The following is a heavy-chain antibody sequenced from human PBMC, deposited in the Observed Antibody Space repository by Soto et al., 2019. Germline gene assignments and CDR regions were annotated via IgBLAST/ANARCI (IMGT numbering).Heavy chain of an antibody. Sequence: SETLSLTCSVSGGSISSYYWSWIRQPPGKGLEWIGYIHNSGSTNYNPSLRSRVTISVDTSNNQFSLKLSSVTAADTAVYYCASSNIAAAGFYYYGMDVWGRGTTVTVSS. CDR2: IHNSGST. CDR1: GGSISSYY. CDR3: ASSNIAAAGFYYYGMDV. V-gene: IGHV4-59*01. D-gene: IGHD6-13*01. J-gene: IGHJ6*02.